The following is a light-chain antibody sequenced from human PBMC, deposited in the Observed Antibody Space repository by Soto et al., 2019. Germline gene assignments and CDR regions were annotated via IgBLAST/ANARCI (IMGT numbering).Light chain of an antibody. V-gene: IGKV3-15*01. CDR1: QSVSSN. CDR3: QQYNVWPLT. Sequence: EIVMTQSPATLSVSPGERATLSCRASQSVSSNLAWYQQKPGQTPKLLIYVASTRATGIPARFSGSGSGTEFTFTLSSLQSEDFAVYYCQQYNVWPLTFGGGTKVEFK. J-gene: IGKJ4*01. CDR2: VAS.